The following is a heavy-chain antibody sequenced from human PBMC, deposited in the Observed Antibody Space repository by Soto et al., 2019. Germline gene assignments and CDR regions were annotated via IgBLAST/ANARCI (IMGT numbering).Heavy chain of an antibody. J-gene: IGHJ4*02. V-gene: IGHV1-3*01. Sequence: ASVKVSCKASGYTFTSYAMHWVRQAPGQRLEWMGWINAGNGNTKYSQKFQGRVTITRDTSASTAYMELSSLRSEDTAVYYCARDPYCSGGSCYPMNFDYWRQGTLVTVSS. CDR2: INAGNGNT. D-gene: IGHD2-15*01. CDR3: ARDPYCSGGSCYPMNFDY. CDR1: GYTFTSYA.